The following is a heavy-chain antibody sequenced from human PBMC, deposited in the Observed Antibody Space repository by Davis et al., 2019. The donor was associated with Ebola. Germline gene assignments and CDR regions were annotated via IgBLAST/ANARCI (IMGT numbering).Heavy chain of an antibody. CDR3: ARRERFLEWPHRGGDY. Sequence: GRVRQPPGKGLEWIGNIYYSGNTYYTPSLKSRATISVDTSKNQFSLNLKSVTAADTAVYYCARRERFLEWPHRGGDYWGQGTLVTVSS. V-gene: IGHV4-38-2*01. J-gene: IGHJ4*02. D-gene: IGHD3-3*01. CDR2: IYYSGNT.